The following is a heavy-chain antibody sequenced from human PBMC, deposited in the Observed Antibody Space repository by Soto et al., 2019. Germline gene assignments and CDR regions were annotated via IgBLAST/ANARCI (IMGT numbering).Heavy chain of an antibody. D-gene: IGHD2-15*01. CDR2: IKQEGSEK. CDR3: ARVVAYYYYYMDV. J-gene: IGHJ6*03. CDR1: GFTFSSYW. V-gene: IGHV3-7*01. Sequence: EVQLVESGGGLVQPGGSLTLSCAASGFTFSSYWMSWVRQAPGKGLEWVANIKQEGSEKYYVDSVEGRFTISRDNAKNSLYMQMNSLRAEDTAVYYCARVVAYYYYYMDVWGKGTTVTVSS.